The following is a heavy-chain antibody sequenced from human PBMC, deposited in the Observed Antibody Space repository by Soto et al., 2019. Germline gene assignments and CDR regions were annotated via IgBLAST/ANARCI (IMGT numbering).Heavy chain of an antibody. CDR3: ARTYSSGWYLGGIEYYYYGMDV. V-gene: IGHV3-30*04. CDR1: GFTFSSYA. D-gene: IGHD6-19*01. CDR2: ISYDGSNK. J-gene: IGHJ6*02. Sequence: GGSLRLSCAASGFTFSSYAMHWVRQAPGKGLEWVAVISYDGSNKYYADSVKGRFTISRDNSKNTLYLQMNSLRAEDTAVYYCARTYSSGWYLGGIEYYYYGMDVWGQGTTVTVSS.